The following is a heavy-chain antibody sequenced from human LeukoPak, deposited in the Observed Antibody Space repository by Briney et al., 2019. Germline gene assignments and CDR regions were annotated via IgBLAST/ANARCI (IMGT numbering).Heavy chain of an antibody. Sequence: SETLSLTCTVSGYSINSGYYWGWIRQPPGKGLEWIGSIYHSGSTYYNPSLKSRATISVDTSKNQFSLKLSSVTAADTAVYYCARGPYYYGSGSYFKSHTSPSNWFDPWGQGTLVTVSS. J-gene: IGHJ5*02. CDR1: GYSINSGYY. D-gene: IGHD3-10*01. CDR2: IYHSGST. CDR3: ARGPYYYGSGSYFKSHTSPSNWFDP. V-gene: IGHV4-38-2*02.